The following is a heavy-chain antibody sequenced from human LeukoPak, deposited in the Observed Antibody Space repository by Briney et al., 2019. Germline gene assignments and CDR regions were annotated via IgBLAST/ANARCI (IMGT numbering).Heavy chain of an antibody. CDR2: ISAYNGNT. V-gene: IGHV1-18*01. D-gene: IGHD3-16*02. CDR3: ALSYDYVWGSYRPVDY. J-gene: IGHJ4*02. Sequence: ASVQVSCQASGYTFISYGISWVRQAPGQGLEWMGWISAYNGNTNYAQKLQGRVTMTTDTSTSTAYMELRSLRSDDTAVYYCALSYDYVWGSYRPVDYWGQGTLVTVSS. CDR1: GYTFISYG.